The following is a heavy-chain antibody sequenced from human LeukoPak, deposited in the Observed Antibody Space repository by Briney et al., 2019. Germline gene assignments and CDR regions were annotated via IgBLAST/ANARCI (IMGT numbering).Heavy chain of an antibody. CDR2: IYYSGST. CDR3: ARLDIATTWYAFDY. V-gene: IGHV4-59*12. J-gene: IGHJ4*02. D-gene: IGHD5-12*01. Sequence: PSETLSLTCTVSGGSISSYYWNWIRQPPGKGLEWIGYIYYSGSTNYNPSLKSRVTISVDTSNNHFSLKLSSVTAADTAIYYCARLDIATTWYAFDYWGQGTLVTVSS. CDR1: GGSISSYY.